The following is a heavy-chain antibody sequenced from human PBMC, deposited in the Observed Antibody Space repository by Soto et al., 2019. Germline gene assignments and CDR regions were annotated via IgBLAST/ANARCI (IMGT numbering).Heavy chain of an antibody. CDR3: ARDQRYLRRGYSDY. V-gene: IGHV3-21*01. D-gene: IGHD5-12*01. CDR1: GFSFSSHS. J-gene: IGHJ4*02. Sequence: EVQLVDSGGGLVKPGGSLRLSCEASGFSFSSHSMNWVRQAPGKGLEWVASIGDSSSYTYYADSVKGRFTISRDNAKNSLYLQMNSLRAEDTAVYHCARDQRYLRRGYSDYWGQGTLVAVSS. CDR2: IGDSSSYT.